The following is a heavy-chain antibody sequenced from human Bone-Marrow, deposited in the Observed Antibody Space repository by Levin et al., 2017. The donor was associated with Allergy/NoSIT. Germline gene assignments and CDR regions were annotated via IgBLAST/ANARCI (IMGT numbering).Heavy chain of an antibody. CDR2: IIPIFGTA. CDR3: ARDVSRGDILTGYYNS. CDR1: GGTFSSYA. D-gene: IGHD3-9*01. J-gene: IGHJ5*02. V-gene: IGHV1-69*13. Sequence: SVKVSCKASGGTFSSYAISWVRQAPGQGLEWMGGIIPIFGTANYAQKFQGRVTITADESTSTAYMELSSLRSEDTAVYYCARDVSRGDILTGYYNSWGQGTLVTVSS.